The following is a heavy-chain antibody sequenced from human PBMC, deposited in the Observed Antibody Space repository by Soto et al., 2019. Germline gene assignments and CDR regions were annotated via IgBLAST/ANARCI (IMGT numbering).Heavy chain of an antibody. CDR1: GYPFAKYG. CDR2: IRPDNGNT. D-gene: IGHD1-26*01. J-gene: IGHJ5*02. V-gene: IGHV1-18*04. CDR3: ATSYYSGFDP. Sequence: QLPLVQSGAEVKRPGASVRVSCEASGYPFAKYGISWIRQAPGQGLEWMGWIRPDNGNTEYAQTFQGRVSMTRDTSSNTAYLEVRSLRSDDTAMYYCATSYYSGFDPWGQGTLVSVSS.